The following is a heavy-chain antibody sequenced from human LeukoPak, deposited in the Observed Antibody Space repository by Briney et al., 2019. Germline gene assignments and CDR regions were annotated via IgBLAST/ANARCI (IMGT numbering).Heavy chain of an antibody. V-gene: IGHV3-53*01. J-gene: IGHJ4*02. D-gene: IGHD6-19*01. CDR3: ATSNRIAVAGYFDY. Sequence: GGSLRLSCAASGFSVSSNYMTWVRQAPGKGLEWVSAVYSAGNTFYADSVKARFTISRDKSKNTLYLQMDRLTAEDTAVHYCATSNRIAVAGYFDYWGQGTLVTVSS. CDR1: GFSVSSNY. CDR2: VYSAGNT.